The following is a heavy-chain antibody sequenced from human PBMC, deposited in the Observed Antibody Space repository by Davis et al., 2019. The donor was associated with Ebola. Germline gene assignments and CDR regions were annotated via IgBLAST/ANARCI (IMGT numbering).Heavy chain of an antibody. D-gene: IGHD3-22*01. CDR1: GFTFSNYD. Sequence: GESLKISCAASGFTFSNYDMNWVRQAPGKGLEWVSNINAGSSRKSYADSVRGRFTISRDNAQNSLYLQMNSLRADDTAVYYCAKLTYEEGWFDPWGQGTLVTVSS. CDR3: AKLTYEEGWFDP. J-gene: IGHJ5*02. CDR2: INAGSSRK. V-gene: IGHV3-48*04.